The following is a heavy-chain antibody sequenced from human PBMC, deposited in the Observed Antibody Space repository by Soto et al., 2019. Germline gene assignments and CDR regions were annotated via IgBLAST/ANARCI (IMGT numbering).Heavy chain of an antibody. CDR1: GGSFSGYY. D-gene: IGHD6-13*01. CDR2: INHSGST. V-gene: IGHV4-34*01. Sequence: SETLSLTCAVYGGSFSGYYWSWIRQPPGKGLEWIGEINHSGSTNYNPSLKSRVTISVDTSKNQFSLKLSSVTAADTAVYYCARGGNRGSSSRKIDYWGQGTLVTVSS. J-gene: IGHJ4*02. CDR3: ARGGNRGSSSRKIDY.